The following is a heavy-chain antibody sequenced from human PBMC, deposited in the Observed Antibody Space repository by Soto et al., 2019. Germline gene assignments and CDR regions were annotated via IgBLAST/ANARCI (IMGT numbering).Heavy chain of an antibody. V-gene: IGHV1-18*04. CDR2: ISAYNGNT. CDR1: GYTFTSYG. D-gene: IGHD3-10*01. CDR3: ARDLDGSGAYYTDF. Sequence: ASVKVSCKASGYTFTSYGISWVRQAPGQGLEWMGWISAYNGNTNYAQKLQGRVTMTTDTSMSTAYMELRSLRSDDTAVYYCARDLDGSGAYYTDFWGQGTLVTVSS. J-gene: IGHJ4*02.